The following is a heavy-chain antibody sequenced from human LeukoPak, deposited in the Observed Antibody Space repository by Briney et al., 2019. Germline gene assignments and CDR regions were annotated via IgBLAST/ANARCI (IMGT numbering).Heavy chain of an antibody. CDR3: ARDSTIFGVVYREVGAFDI. CDR1: GFTFSSYS. V-gene: IGHV3-30*03. CDR2: ISSDGSNK. J-gene: IGHJ3*02. Sequence: GGSLRLSCAASGFTFSSYSMNWVRQAPGKGLEWVAVISSDGSNKYYAHSVKGRFTVSRDNSKSTLYLQMNSLRAEDTAVYYCARDSTIFGVVYREVGAFDIWGQGTMVTVSS. D-gene: IGHD3-3*01.